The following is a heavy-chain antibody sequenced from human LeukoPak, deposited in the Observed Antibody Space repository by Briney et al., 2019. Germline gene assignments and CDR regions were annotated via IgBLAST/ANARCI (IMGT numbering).Heavy chain of an antibody. J-gene: IGHJ4*02. Sequence: SETLSLTCAVYGGSFSGYYWSWIRQPPGKGLEWIGEINHSGSTNYNPSLKSRVTISVDTSKNQFSLKLSSVTAADTAVYYCARDVYYYDSSGYYIFDYWGQGTLVTVSS. D-gene: IGHD3-22*01. CDR2: INHSGST. V-gene: IGHV4-34*01. CDR3: ARDVYYYDSSGYYIFDY. CDR1: GGSFSGYY.